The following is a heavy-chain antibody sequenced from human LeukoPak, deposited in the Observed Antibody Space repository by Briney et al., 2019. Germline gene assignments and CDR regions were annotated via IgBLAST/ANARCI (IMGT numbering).Heavy chain of an antibody. CDR1: GYTFTSYD. CDR2: MNPNSGNT. CDR3: ARAQAGTYYDFWSGYKRNWYFDY. V-gene: IGHV1-8*01. J-gene: IGHJ4*02. Sequence: ASVKVSCKASGYTFTSYDINWVRQATGQGLEWMGWMNPNSGNTGYAQKFQGRVTMTRNTSISTAYMELSSLRSEDTAVYYCARAQAGTYYDFWSGYKRNWYFDYWAQGTLVTVSS. D-gene: IGHD3-3*01.